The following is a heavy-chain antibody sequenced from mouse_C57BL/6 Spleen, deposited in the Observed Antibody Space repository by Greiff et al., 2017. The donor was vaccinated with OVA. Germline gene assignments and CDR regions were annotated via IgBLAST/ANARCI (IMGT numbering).Heavy chain of an antibody. CDR3: ATYGSSPAWFAY. CDR2: IYPGDGDT. V-gene: IGHV1-82*01. Sequence: QVQLQQSGPELVKPGASVKISCKASGYAFSSSCMNWVKQRPGQGLEWIGRIYPGDGDTNYNGKFKGKATLTADKSSSTTYMQLSSLTSEDSAVYFCATYGSSPAWFAYWGQGTLVTVSA. CDR1: GYAFSSSC. J-gene: IGHJ3*01. D-gene: IGHD1-1*01.